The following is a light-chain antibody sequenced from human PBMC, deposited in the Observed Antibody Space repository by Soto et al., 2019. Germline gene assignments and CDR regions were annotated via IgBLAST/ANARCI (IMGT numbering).Light chain of an antibody. Sequence: DIQMTQSPSTLAASVGDRVSITCRAGQSVSSWVAWYHLKPGKAPKLLIYKASTLETGVPSRFRGSGSGTDFTLTISSLQPEDFETDYCQQTDSFPITSGQGTRLEI. CDR3: QQTDSFPIT. V-gene: IGKV1-5*03. CDR2: KAS. CDR1: QSVSSW. J-gene: IGKJ5*01.